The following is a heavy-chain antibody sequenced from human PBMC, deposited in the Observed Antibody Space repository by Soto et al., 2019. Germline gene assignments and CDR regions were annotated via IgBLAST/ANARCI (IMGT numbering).Heavy chain of an antibody. V-gene: IGHV3-23*01. D-gene: IGHD6-19*01. J-gene: IGHJ4*02. CDR3: AKGKASGWYYFDY. Sequence: GGSLRLSCAASGFTFTNFAMIWVRQAPGRGLEWVSGISASGRDTYYADSVKDRFTVSRDNSKNTLYLQMNSLRAEDTAIYYCAKGKASGWYYFDYWGQGARVTVSS. CDR1: GFTFTNFA. CDR2: ISASGRDT.